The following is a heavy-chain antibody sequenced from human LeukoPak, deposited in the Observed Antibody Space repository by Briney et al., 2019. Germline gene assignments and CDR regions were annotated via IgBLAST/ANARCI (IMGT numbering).Heavy chain of an antibody. CDR2: INSDGTTT. D-gene: IGHD4/OR15-4a*01. V-gene: IGHV3-74*01. Sequence: GGSLRLSCAASGFSFSNSWMHWVRQAPGKGLVWVSRINSDGTTTYYADSVKGRFTISRDKSKNTLDLQMNSLRAEDTAVYYCAKGTMHDYWGQGTLVTVSA. J-gene: IGHJ4*02. CDR1: GFSFSNSW. CDR3: AKGTMHDY.